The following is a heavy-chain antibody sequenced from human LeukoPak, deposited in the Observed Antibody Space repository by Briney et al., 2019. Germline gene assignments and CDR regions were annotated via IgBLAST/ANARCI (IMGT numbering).Heavy chain of an antibody. J-gene: IGHJ4*02. D-gene: IGHD5-12*01. V-gene: IGHV3-74*01. CDR3: ARGYAGIDY. CDR2: ITSDGSST. CDR1: GFTFSSYW. Sequence: GGSLRLSCAASGFTFSSYWMHWVRQAPGEGPVWVSRITSDGSSTIYADSVKGRFTISRDNAKNTLYLQMNSLRAEDTAVYYCARGYAGIDYWGQGTLVTVTS.